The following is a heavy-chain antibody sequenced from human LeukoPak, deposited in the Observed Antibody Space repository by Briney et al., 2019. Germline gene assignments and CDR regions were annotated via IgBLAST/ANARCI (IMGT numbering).Heavy chain of an antibody. Sequence: TPSETLSLTCTVSGGSISSYYWSWMRQPPGKGLEWIGYIYYSGSTNYNPSLKSRVTISVDTSKNQFSLKLSSVTAADTAVYYCANSLAYCGGDCHFDYWGQGTLVTVSS. D-gene: IGHD2-21*02. V-gene: IGHV4-59*08. J-gene: IGHJ4*02. CDR1: GGSISSYY. CDR3: ANSLAYCGGDCHFDY. CDR2: IYYSGST.